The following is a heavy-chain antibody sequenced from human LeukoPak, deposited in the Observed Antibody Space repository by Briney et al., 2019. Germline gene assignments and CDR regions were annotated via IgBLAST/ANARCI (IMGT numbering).Heavy chain of an antibody. CDR2: IDQGGSTK. J-gene: IGHJ3*01. D-gene: IGHD1-26*01. V-gene: IGHV3-7*01. CDR3: VRDKGGRSGAIYYDAFDV. CDR1: GFTFNTYW. Sequence: PGGSLRLSCAASGFTFNTYWMIWVRQARGKGLEWVANIDQGGSTKYYVDSLKVRFTISRDNAKNSLYLQMNSLRAEDTAVYYCVRDKGGRSGAIYYDAFDVWGQGTMVTVSS.